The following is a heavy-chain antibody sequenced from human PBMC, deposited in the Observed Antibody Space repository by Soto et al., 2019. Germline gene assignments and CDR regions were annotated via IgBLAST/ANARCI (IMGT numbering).Heavy chain of an antibody. J-gene: IGHJ4*02. Sequence: SETLSLTCAVSGGSISSYYWSWIRQPPGKGLEWIGHIFYSGSINYNPSLQSRVAVSVDTSKNQFSLRLRSVTAADTAVYYCATVATTRGIYYFDYWGQGIMVTVSP. D-gene: IGHD5-12*01. CDR2: IFYSGSI. CDR3: ATVATTRGIYYFDY. V-gene: IGHV4-59*01. CDR1: GGSISSYY.